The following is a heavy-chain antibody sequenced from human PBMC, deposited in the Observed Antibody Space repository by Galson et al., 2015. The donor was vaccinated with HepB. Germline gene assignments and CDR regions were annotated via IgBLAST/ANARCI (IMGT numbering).Heavy chain of an antibody. CDR3: ARDHFDTRGYFYSYDY. CDR1: GGSISHYY. V-gene: IGHV4-4*07. Sequence: ETLSLTCIVSGGSISHYYWSWIRQPAGKGLEWIGHISTSGSTSYNPSLKSRVAMSLDTSKNQFSLKLNSVTAADTAVYYCARDHFDTRGYFYSYDYWGQGTLVTVSS. J-gene: IGHJ4*02. CDR2: ISTSGST. D-gene: IGHD3-22*01.